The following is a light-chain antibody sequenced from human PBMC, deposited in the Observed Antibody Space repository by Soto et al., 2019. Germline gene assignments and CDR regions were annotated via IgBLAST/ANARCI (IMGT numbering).Light chain of an antibody. CDR1: QALNGN. CDR2: ATS. V-gene: IGKV1-8*01. CDR3: QQYYEYPRT. J-gene: IGKJ1*01. Sequence: ALRMTQSPSSLSASTGDRVAITCRASQALNGNLAWYQQKSGKAPKVLIYATSTLQSGVPSRFSASGSGTDFTLTINSLQSEDVATYYCQQYYEYPRTFGQGTKVEIK.